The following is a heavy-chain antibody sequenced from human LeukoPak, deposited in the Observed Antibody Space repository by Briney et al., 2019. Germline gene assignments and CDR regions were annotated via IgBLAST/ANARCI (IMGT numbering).Heavy chain of an antibody. J-gene: IGHJ4*02. CDR1: GFTFSGYA. CDR3: AKTGVSGFYNDY. CDR2: ISGSGGTT. V-gene: IGHV3-23*01. Sequence: GGSLRLSCAASGFTFSGYAMDWVRQAPGKGLEWVSAISGSGGTTYYADSVKGRFTISRDNSKNTLYLQMNSLRAEDTAVYYCAKTGVSGFYNDYWGQGTLVTVSS. D-gene: IGHD3-3*01.